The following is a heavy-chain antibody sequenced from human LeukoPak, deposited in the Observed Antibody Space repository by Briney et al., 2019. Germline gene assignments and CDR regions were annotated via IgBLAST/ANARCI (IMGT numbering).Heavy chain of an antibody. CDR2: INPSGGST. D-gene: IGHD1-26*01. V-gene: IGHV1-46*01. J-gene: IGHJ4*02. CDR3: ARESGSYWGFDY. Sequence: XWVRQAPGXGLEXMGIINPSGGSTSYAQKFQGRVTMTRDTSTSTVYMELSSLRSEDTAVYYCARESGSYWGFDYWGQGTLVTVSS.